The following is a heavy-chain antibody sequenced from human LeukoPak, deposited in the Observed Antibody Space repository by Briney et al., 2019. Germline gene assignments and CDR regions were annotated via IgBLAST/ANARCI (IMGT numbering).Heavy chain of an antibody. J-gene: IGHJ4*02. CDR1: GFTFSSYA. CDR2: ISSSSSYI. D-gene: IGHD3-10*01. Sequence: GGSLRLSCAASGFTFSSYAMNLVRQAPGKGLEWVSSISSSSSYIYYADSVKGRFTISRDNAKNSLYLQMNSLRAEDTAVYYCARDHPYGSGSYDFDYWGQGTLVTVSS. CDR3: ARDHPYGSGSYDFDY. V-gene: IGHV3-21*01.